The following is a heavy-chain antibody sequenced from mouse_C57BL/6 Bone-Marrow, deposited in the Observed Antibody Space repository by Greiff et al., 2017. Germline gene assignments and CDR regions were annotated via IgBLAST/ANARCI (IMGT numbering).Heavy chain of an antibody. V-gene: IGHV1-61*01. CDR3: AMGGSLRSQPGY. Sequence: VQLQQPGAELVRPGSSVKLSCKASGYTFTSYWMDWVKQRPGQGLEWIGNIYPSDSETHYNQKFKDKATLTVDKSSSTAYMQLSSLTSEDSAVYYCAMGGSLRSQPGYWGQGTTLTVSS. CDR1: GYTFTSYW. J-gene: IGHJ2*01. CDR2: IYPSDSET. D-gene: IGHD6-2*01.